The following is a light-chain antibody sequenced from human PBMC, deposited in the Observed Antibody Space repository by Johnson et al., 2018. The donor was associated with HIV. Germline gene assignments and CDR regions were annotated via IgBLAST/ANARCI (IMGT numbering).Light chain of an antibody. Sequence: QSVLTQPPSVSAAPGQKVTISCSGSTYNIGNNYVSWYQQLPGTAPKLLIYEKNKRPSGIPDRFSASKSGTSATLDITRLQTGDEADYYCAAWDSGRGSHNEFGAGTKVTVL. V-gene: IGLV1-51*02. CDR3: AAWDSGRGSHNE. CDR2: EKN. CDR1: TYNIGNNY. J-gene: IGLJ1*01.